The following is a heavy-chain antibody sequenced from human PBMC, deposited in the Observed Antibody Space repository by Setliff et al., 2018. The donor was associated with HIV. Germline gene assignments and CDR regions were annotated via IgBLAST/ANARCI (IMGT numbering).Heavy chain of an antibody. J-gene: IGHJ4*02. D-gene: IGHD3-10*01. CDR1: GGTFSSYA. CDR2: IIPIFGTA. V-gene: IGHV1-69*13. CDR3: ARARRSSMVRGTYFDY. Sequence: SVKVSCKASGGTFSSYAISWVRQAPGQGLEWMGGIIPIFGTANYAQKFQGRVTITADESTSTAYMELSSLRSEDTAVYYRARARRSSMVRGTYFDYWGQGTLVTVSS.